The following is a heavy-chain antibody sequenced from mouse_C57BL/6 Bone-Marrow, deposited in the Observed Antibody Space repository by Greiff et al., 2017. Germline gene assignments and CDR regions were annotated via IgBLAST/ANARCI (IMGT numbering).Heavy chain of an antibody. CDR3: AIEGIYDCYWAGFAY. J-gene: IGHJ3*01. D-gene: IGHD2-3*01. CDR2: IDPSDSYP. Sequence: QVQLQQPGAELVKPGASVKLSCKASGYTFTSYWMQWVKQRPGPGLEWIGEIDPSDSYPNYNQKFKGNAPLTVDTSSSTAYMQLSSLTSEDSAVYYCAIEGIYDCYWAGFAYWGQGTLVTVSA. CDR1: GYTFTSYW. V-gene: IGHV1-50*01.